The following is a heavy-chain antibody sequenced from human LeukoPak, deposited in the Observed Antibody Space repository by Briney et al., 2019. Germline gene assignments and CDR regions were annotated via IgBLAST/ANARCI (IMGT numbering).Heavy chain of an antibody. CDR3: ARYYDRSGYWSTPHFDY. D-gene: IGHD3-22*01. V-gene: IGHV4-61*01. CDR1: GDSVSGISFY. Sequence: SETLSLTCTVSGDSVSGISFYWSWIRQPPGKGLQYIGYIQYSGSTNYNPSLKSRVTISVDTSKNQFSLKLSSVTAADTAVYYCARYYDRSGYWSTPHFDYWGQGTLVTASS. J-gene: IGHJ4*02. CDR2: IQYSGST.